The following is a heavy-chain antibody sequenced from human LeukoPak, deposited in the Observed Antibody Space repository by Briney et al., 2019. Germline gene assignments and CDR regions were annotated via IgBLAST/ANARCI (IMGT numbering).Heavy chain of an antibody. D-gene: IGHD3-22*01. CDR1: GGAFSSYA. Sequence: SVKVSCKASGGAFSSYAISWVRQAPGQGLEWMGGIIPIFGTANYAQKFQGRVTITADKSTSTAYMELSSLRSEDTAVYYCARPGSYYYDSSGYIDYYYYYMDVWGKGTTVTVSS. CDR3: ARPGSYYYDSSGYIDYYYYYMDV. J-gene: IGHJ6*03. CDR2: IIPIFGTA. V-gene: IGHV1-69*06.